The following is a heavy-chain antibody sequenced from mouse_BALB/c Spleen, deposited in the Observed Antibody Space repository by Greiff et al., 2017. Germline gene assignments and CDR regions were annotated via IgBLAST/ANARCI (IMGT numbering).Heavy chain of an antibody. D-gene: IGHD2-14*01. CDR3: TTKTHYYRYERGDIDY. Sequence: EVQVEESGAGLVQPGGSLKLSCAASGYTFTNVWMDWVRQSPEKGLEWVAEIRSKANNHATYYAESVKGSFTISRNDSKSSVYLQMNNLRAEVTCIYYDTTKTHYYRYERGDIDYWGQGTTLTVSS. J-gene: IGHJ2*01. V-gene: IGHV6-6*01. CDR1: GYTFTNVW. CDR2: IRSKANNHAT.